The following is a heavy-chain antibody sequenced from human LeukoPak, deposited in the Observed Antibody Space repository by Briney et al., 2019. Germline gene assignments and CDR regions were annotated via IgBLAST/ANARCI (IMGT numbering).Heavy chain of an antibody. Sequence: GASVKVSCKASGYTFTGYYMHWVRQAPGQGLEWMGIINPSGGSTSYAQKFQGRVTMTRDTSTSTVYMELSSLRSEDTAVYCCARGEDYYDSSGYGDYWGQGTLVTVSS. D-gene: IGHD3-22*01. V-gene: IGHV1-46*01. CDR3: ARGEDYYDSSGYGDY. CDR1: GYTFTGYY. CDR2: INPSGGST. J-gene: IGHJ4*02.